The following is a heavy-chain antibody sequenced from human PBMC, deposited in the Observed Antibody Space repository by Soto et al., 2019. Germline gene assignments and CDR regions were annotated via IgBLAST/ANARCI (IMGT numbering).Heavy chain of an antibody. D-gene: IGHD4-17*01. CDR2: IYTRGNT. CDR3: ARDQGGPYVDYLDIWWFY. J-gene: IGHJ4*02. V-gene: IGHV3-66*01. Sequence: EVQLVESGGGLVQPGGSLRLSCAASGFTVSNNYMTWVRQAPGKGLEWVSLIYTRGNTYYADSVKGRFTISRDNSKNTLYPQMNSLRAEDTAVYYCARDQGGPYVDYLDIWWFYWGQGTLVTVSS. CDR1: GFTVSNNY.